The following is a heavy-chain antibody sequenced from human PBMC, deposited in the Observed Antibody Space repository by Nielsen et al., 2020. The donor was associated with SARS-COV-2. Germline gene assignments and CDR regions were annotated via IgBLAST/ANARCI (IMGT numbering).Heavy chain of an antibody. V-gene: IGHV3-33*01. Sequence: GESLKISCAASGFTFSSYGMHWVRQAPGKGLEWVAVIWYDGSNKYYADSVKGRFTISRDNSKNTLYLQMNSLRAEDTAVYYCARYLGELLPYYFYGMDVWGQGTTVTVSS. CDR3: ARYLGELLPYYFYGMDV. CDR2: IWYDGSNK. D-gene: IGHD1-26*01. CDR1: GFTFSSYG. J-gene: IGHJ6*02.